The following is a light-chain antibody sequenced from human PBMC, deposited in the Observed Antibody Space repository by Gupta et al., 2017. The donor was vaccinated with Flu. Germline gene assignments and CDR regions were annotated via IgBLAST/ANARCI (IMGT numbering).Light chain of an antibody. CDR2: DRS. CDR1: QSVRTY. Sequence: EVVLTQSPATLSLSPGERATLSCRASQSVRTYLAWYQQKPGQPPRLLIYDRSSRAASILARISGSGSSTTFSLTIISREPADFVAYYCWQRYDCPMTFGPGTKVDIK. J-gene: IGKJ3*01. CDR3: WQRYDCPMT. V-gene: IGKV3-11*01.